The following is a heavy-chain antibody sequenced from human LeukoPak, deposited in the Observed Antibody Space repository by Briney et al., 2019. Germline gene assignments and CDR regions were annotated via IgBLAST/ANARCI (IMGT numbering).Heavy chain of an antibody. CDR1: GGTFITYA. J-gene: IGHJ3*02. V-gene: IGHV1-69*05. CDR2: IIPIFGTS. Sequence: ASVKVSCKASGGTFITYAISWVRQAPGQGLEWMGGIIPIFGTSKYAQKVQGRVTMTTDESTSTAYMELSSLRSEDTAVYYCARQGGITVLGVAQPRGAFDIWGQGTMVTVSS. CDR3: ARQGGITVLGVAQPRGAFDI. D-gene: IGHD3-3*01.